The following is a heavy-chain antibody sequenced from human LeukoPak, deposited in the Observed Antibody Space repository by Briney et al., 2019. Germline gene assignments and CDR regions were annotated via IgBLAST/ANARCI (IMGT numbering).Heavy chain of an antibody. J-gene: IGHJ6*02. D-gene: IGHD3-3*01. V-gene: IGHV3-30*03. Sequence: HPGRSLRLSCAASGFTFSSYGMHWVRQAPGKGLEWVAVISYDGSNKYYADSVKGRFTISRDNSKNTLYLQMNSLRAEDTAVYYRATLDLNSITNHYYGTDVWGQGTTVTVSS. CDR3: ATLDLNSITNHYYGTDV. CDR1: GFTFSSYG. CDR2: ISYDGSNK.